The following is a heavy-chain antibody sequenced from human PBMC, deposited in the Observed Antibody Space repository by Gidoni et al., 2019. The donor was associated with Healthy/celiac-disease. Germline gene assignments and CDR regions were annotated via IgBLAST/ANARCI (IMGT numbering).Heavy chain of an antibody. D-gene: IGHD3-16*01. CDR3: ARGERADGGLNPTDY. J-gene: IGHJ4*02. Sequence: QVQLQESGPGLVKPSQTLSLTCAVSGGSISSGGYYWSWIRQPPGKGLEWIGYIYYSGSTYYNPSLKSRVTISVDTSKNQFSLKLSSVTAADTAVYYCARGERADGGLNPTDYWGQGTLVTVSS. CDR2: IYYSGST. CDR1: GGSISSGGYY. V-gene: IGHV4-30-4*01.